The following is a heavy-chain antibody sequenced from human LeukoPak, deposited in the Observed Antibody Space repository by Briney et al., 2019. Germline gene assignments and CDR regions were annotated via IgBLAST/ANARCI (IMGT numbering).Heavy chain of an antibody. Sequence: QPGGSLRLSCAASRFTFSSNAMSWVRQAPGKGLEWVSAISGSSDNTYYADSVKGRFTISRDNSKNILYLQMNSLRGEDTAVYYCARSKGVTMGVLDYWGQGTLVTVSS. CDR1: RFTFSSNA. J-gene: IGHJ4*02. CDR3: ARSKGVTMGVLDY. CDR2: ISGSSDNT. D-gene: IGHD1-26*01. V-gene: IGHV3-23*01.